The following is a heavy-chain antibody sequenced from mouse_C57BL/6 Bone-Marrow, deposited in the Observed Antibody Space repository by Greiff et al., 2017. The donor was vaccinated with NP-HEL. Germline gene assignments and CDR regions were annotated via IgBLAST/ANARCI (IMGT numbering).Heavy chain of an antibody. D-gene: IGHD2-3*01. J-gene: IGHJ1*03. Sequence: EVKLVESGGGLVQPGGSLKLSCAASGFTFSDYYMYWVRQTPEKRLEWVAYISNGGGSTYYPDPVKGRFTISRDNAKNTLYLQMSRLKSEDTAMYCCARHGGYYDTHWYFDVWGTGTTVTVSS. CDR2: ISNGGGST. V-gene: IGHV5-12*01. CDR3: ARHGGYYDTHWYFDV. CDR1: GFTFSDYY.